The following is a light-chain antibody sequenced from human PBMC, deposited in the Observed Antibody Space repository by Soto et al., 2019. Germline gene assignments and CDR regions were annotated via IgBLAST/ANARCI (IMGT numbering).Light chain of an antibody. CDR3: QESHSAPSVT. CDR2: AAS. Sequence: DIQMTQSPSSMSASVGDRVTITCRASQSISAYLNWYQQKPGKAPKLLIYAASSLQSGVPSRFSGSGSGTDFTLTISSLQPEDFATYYCQESHSAPSVTFGPGTKVDIK. V-gene: IGKV1-39*01. J-gene: IGKJ3*01. CDR1: QSISAY.